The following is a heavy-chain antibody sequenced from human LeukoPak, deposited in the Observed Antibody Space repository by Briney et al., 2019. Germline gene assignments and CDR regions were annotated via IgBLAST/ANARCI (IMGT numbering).Heavy chain of an antibody. CDR2: IYTSGST. V-gene: IGHV4-4*09. CDR1: GCSISSYD. CDR3: ARLKQRRFDY. D-gene: IGHD1/OR15-1a*01. Sequence: PSETLSLTCTVSGCSISSYDWSWIRQPPGKGLEWIGYIYTSGSTNYNPSLKSRVTISVDTSKNQFSLKLSSVTAADTAVYYCARLKQRRFDYWGQGTLVTVSS. J-gene: IGHJ4*02.